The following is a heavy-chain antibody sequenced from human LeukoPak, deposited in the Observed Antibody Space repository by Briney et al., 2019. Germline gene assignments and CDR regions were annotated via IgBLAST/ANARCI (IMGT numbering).Heavy chain of an antibody. CDR1: GGSISSYY. J-gene: IGHJ3*02. V-gene: IGHV4-59*01. D-gene: IGHD1-26*01. CDR3: ARGPSHGSYYPAFDI. Sequence: SSETVSLTCTVSGGSISSYYWSWIRQPPGKGLEWIGYIYYSGSTNYNPSPKSRVTISVDTSKNQFSLKLSSVTAADTAVYYCARGPSHGSYYPAFDIWGQGTMVTVSS. CDR2: IYYSGST.